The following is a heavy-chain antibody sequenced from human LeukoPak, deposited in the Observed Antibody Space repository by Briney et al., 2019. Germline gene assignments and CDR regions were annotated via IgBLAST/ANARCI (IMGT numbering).Heavy chain of an antibody. V-gene: IGHV3-7*05. J-gene: IGHJ4*02. Sequence: GGSLRLSCAASGFTFNSYWMSWVRQAPGKGLEWVANIKQDGSEKYYVDSVKGRFTISRDNSKNTLYLQMNILRAEDTAVCYCAKGRDSGYASDYWGQGTLVTVSS. D-gene: IGHD5-12*01. CDR3: AKGRDSGYASDY. CDR1: GFTFNSYW. CDR2: IKQDGSEK.